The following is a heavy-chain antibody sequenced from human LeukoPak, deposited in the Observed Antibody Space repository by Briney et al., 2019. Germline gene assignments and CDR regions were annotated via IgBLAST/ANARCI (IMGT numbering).Heavy chain of an antibody. J-gene: IGHJ4*02. D-gene: IGHD6-13*01. CDR2: ISAYNGNT. CDR1: GYTFTSYG. Sequence: ASVKVSCKASGYTFTSYGISWVRQAPGQGLEWMGWISAYNGNTNYAQKFQGRVTITADKSTSTAYMELSSLRSEDTAVYYCASRAAAGTLFDYWGQGTLVTVSS. CDR3: ASRAAAGTLFDY. V-gene: IGHV1-18*01.